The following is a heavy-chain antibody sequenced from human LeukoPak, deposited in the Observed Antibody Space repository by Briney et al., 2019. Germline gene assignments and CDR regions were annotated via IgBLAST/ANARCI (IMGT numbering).Heavy chain of an antibody. D-gene: IGHD3-3*01. CDR3: AKDALRFLEWLLFDY. CDR1: EFTFRSHV. CDR2: IVGSGATT. Sequence: GGSLRLSCAASEFTFRSHVMSWVRQAPGKGLEWVSAIVGSGATTHYADSVKGRFTISRDNSKNTLYLQMNSLRAEDTAVYYCAKDALRFLEWLLFDYWGQGTLVTVSS. V-gene: IGHV3-23*01. J-gene: IGHJ4*02.